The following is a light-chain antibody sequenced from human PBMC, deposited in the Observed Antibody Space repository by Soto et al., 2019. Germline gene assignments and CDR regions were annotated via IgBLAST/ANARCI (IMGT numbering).Light chain of an antibody. CDR2: GAS. CDR1: QSVSSNY. J-gene: IGKJ4*01. CDR3: HKYIRSPLT. Sequence: EIVLTQSPGTLSLSPGERATLSCRASQSVSSNYLAWYQQKPGQAPRLLSYGASSRATGIPARFSGSGSGTDFTLTISRLEPEDFAVYHCHKYIRSPLTFGGGTKVEIK. V-gene: IGKV3-20*01.